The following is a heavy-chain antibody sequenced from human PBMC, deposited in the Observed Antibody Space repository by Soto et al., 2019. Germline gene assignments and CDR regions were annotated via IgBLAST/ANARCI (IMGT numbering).Heavy chain of an antibody. CDR2: IKSKTDGGTT. V-gene: IGHV3-15*07. CDR1: GFTFSNAW. CDR3: TTSPGKRNYYYYYGMDV. J-gene: IGHJ6*02. Sequence: GGSLRLSCAASGFTFSNAWMNWIRKAQGKGLEWVGRIKSKTDGGTTDYAAPVKGRFTISRDDSKNTLYLQMNSPKTEDTAVYYCTTSPGKRNYYYYYGMDVWGQGTTVTVSS.